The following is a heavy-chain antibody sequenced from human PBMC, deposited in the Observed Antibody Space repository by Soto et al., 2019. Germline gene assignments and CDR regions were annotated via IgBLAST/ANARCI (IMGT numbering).Heavy chain of an antibody. Sequence: EVQLVESGGGLVQPGGSLRLSCAASGFTFSSYEMNWVRQAPGKGLEWVSYISSSGSTIYYADSVKGRFTISRDNAKNSRDRQMNSLRAEDTAVYYWARGQYSSGGGYFDYWGQETLVTVSS. CDR3: ARGQYSSGGGYFDY. J-gene: IGHJ4*02. V-gene: IGHV3-48*03. CDR2: ISSSGSTI. D-gene: IGHD6-19*01. CDR1: GFTFSSYE.